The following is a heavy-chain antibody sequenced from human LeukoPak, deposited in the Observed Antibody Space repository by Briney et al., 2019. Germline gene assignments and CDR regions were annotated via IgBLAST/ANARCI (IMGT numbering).Heavy chain of an antibody. D-gene: IGHD2-15*01. CDR1: GGSISSDY. V-gene: IGHV4-59*01. J-gene: IGHJ4*02. Sequence: PSETLSLTCTVSGGSISSDYWSWIRQPPGRGLEWIGYIYYSGSTNYNPSLKSRVTISVDTSKNQFSLKLSSVTAADTAVYYCARDPGVVARYYFDYWGQGTLVTVSS. CDR2: IYYSGST. CDR3: ARDPGVVARYYFDY.